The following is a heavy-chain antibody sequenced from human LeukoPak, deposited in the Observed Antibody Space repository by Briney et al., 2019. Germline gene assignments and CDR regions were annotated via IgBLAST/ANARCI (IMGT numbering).Heavy chain of an antibody. V-gene: IGHV3-53*01. CDR2: MYSGGST. D-gene: IGHD6-13*01. Sequence: PGGSLRLSCAASGFTVSSKYMSWVRQAPGKGLEWVSVMYSGGSTYYADSVEGRFTISRDGSQNTQYLQINSLRAEDTAVYYCARSNAYMSSWYDYWGQGTLVTVS. J-gene: IGHJ4*02. CDR3: ARSNAYMSSWYDY. CDR1: GFTVSSKY.